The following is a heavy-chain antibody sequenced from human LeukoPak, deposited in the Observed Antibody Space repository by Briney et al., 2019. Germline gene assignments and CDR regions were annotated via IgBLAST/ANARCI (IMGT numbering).Heavy chain of an antibody. D-gene: IGHD1-26*01. V-gene: IGHV3-33*08. CDR2: IWYDGSNK. CDR3: ARLSGSYGTTLDY. Sequence: SGGSLRLSCAASGFTFSSYGMHWVRQAPGKGLEWVAVIWYDGSNKYYADSVKGRFTISRDNSKNTLYLQMNSLRAEDTAVYYCARLSGSYGTTLDYWGQGTLVTVSS. J-gene: IGHJ4*02. CDR1: GFTFSSYG.